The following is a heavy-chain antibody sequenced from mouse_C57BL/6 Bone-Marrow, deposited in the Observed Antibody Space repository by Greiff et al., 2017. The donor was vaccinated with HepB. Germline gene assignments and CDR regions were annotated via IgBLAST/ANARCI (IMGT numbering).Heavy chain of an antibody. CDR1: GYTFTSYW. D-gene: IGHD2-1*01. CDR2: IYPGSGST. J-gene: IGHJ4*01. V-gene: IGHV1-55*01. Sequence: QVQLQQPGAELVKPGASVKMSCKASGYTFTSYWITWVKQRPGQGLEWIGDIYPGSGSTNYNEKFKSKATLTVDTSSSTAYMQLSSLTSEDSAVYYGARYYGNFHYYAMDYWGQGTSVTVSS. CDR3: ARYYGNFHYYAMDY.